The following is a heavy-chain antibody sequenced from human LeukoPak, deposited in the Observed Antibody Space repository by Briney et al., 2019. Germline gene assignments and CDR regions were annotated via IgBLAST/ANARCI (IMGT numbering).Heavy chain of an antibody. D-gene: IGHD6-19*01. J-gene: IGHJ4*02. V-gene: IGHV3-23*01. CDR2: INDSGGST. CDR1: GFTFSSYA. CDR3: AKPAISSRGWYYDY. Sequence: PGGSLRLSCAASGFTFSSYAMSWVRQAPGKGLEWVSAINDSGGSTYYADSVKGRFTISRDNSKNTLYLQMNSPRAEDTAVYYCAKPAISSRGWYYDYWGQGTLVTVSS.